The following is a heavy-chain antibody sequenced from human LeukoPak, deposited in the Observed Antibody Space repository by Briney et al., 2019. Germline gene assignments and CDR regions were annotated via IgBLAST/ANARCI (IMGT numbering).Heavy chain of an antibody. CDR1: GGSISSGGYS. D-gene: IGHD4-17*01. V-gene: IGHV4-30-2*01. CDR2: IYHSGST. Sequence: SQTLSLTCAVSGGSISSGGYSWSWIRQPPGKGLEWIGYIYHSGSTYYNPSLKSRVTISVDRSKNQFSLKLSSVTAADTAVYYCARDEFGDFQGFDYWGQGTRVTVSS. CDR3: ARDEFGDFQGFDY. J-gene: IGHJ4*02.